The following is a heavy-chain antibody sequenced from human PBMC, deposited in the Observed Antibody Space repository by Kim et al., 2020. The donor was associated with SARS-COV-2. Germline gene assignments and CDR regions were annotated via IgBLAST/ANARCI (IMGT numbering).Heavy chain of an antibody. CDR3: VKGLLEWFIGGMDV. J-gene: IGHJ6*02. Sequence: ADSVKGRFTISRDNSKNTLYLQMSSLRAEDTALYYCVKGLLEWFIGGMDVWGQGTTVTVSS. V-gene: IGHV3-64D*09. D-gene: IGHD3-3*01.